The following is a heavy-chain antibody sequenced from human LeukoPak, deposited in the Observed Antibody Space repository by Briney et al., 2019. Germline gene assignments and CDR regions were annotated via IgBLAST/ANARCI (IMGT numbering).Heavy chain of an antibody. Sequence: PGGSLRLSCAASGFTFSSYGMHWVRQAPGKGLEWVALIWHDGSNKYYADSVKGRFTISRDNSKNTLYLQMNSLRAEDTAVYHCARDRGYSYGHPFDYWGQGTLVTVSS. CDR3: ARDRGYSYGHPFDY. CDR1: GFTFSSYG. J-gene: IGHJ4*02. V-gene: IGHV3-33*01. CDR2: IWHDGSNK. D-gene: IGHD5-18*01.